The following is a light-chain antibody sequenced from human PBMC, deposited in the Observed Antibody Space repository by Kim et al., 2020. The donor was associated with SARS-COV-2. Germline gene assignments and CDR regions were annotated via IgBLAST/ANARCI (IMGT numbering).Light chain of an antibody. V-gene: IGKV1-5*03. Sequence: ASVGDRVTIPCRASQSINNRLAWYQQKPGKAPKFLMYKASNLESGVPSRFSGSGSGTEFTLTISSLQPDDSATYYCQQYNGYPLTFGGGTKVEIK. CDR3: QQYNGYPLT. J-gene: IGKJ4*01. CDR2: KAS. CDR1: QSINNR.